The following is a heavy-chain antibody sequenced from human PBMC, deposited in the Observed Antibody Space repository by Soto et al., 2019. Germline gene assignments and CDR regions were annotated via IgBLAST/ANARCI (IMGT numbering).Heavy chain of an antibody. V-gene: IGHV3-30*18. CDR2: ISYDGSNK. Sequence: LRLSCAASGFTFSSYGMHWVRQAPGKGLEWVAVISYDGSNKYYADSVKGRFTISRDNSKNTLYLQMNSLRAEDTAVYYCAKEYCTNGVCYYYYYYGMDVWGQGTTVTV. J-gene: IGHJ6*02. D-gene: IGHD2-8*01. CDR3: AKEYCTNGVCYYYYYYGMDV. CDR1: GFTFSSYG.